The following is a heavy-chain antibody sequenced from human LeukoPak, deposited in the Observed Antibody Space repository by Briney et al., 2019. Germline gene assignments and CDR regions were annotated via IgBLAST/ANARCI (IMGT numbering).Heavy chain of an antibody. CDR3: AREDCSSTSCEELYYYYGMDV. V-gene: IGHV1-18*01. D-gene: IGHD2-2*01. CDR1: GYTFTSYG. CDR2: ISAYNGNT. Sequence: ASVKVSCKASGYTFTSYGISWVRQAPGRGLEWMGWISAYNGNTNYAQKLQGRVTMTTDTSTSTAYMELRSLRSDDTAVYYCAREDCSSTSCEELYYYYGMDVWGQGTTVTVSS. J-gene: IGHJ6*02.